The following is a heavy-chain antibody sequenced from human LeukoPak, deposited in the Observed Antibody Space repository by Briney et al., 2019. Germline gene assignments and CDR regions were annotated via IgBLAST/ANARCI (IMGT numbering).Heavy chain of an antibody. V-gene: IGHV4-38-2*02. Sequence: SETLSLTCTVSGYSISSGYYWGWIRQPPGRGLEWIGSIYHSGSTYYNPSLKSRVTISVDTSKNQFSLKLSSVTAADTAVHYCARDKSHDAFDIWGQGTMVTVSS. J-gene: IGHJ3*02. CDR2: IYHSGST. CDR3: ARDKSHDAFDI. CDR1: GYSISSGYY.